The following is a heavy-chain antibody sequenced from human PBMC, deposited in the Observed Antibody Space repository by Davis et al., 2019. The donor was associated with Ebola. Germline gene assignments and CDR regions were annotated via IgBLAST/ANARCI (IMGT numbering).Heavy chain of an antibody. V-gene: IGHV4-38-2*02. CDR3: ARHLVGAAGTRWFDP. CDR1: GYSISSGYY. D-gene: IGHD6-13*01. Sequence: MPSETLSLTCTVSGYSISSGYYWGWIRQPPGKGLEWIGSIYYSGSTYYNPSLKSRVTISVDTSKNQFSLKLSSVTAADTAVYYCARHLVGAAGTRWFDPWGQGTLVSVSS. CDR2: IYYSGST. J-gene: IGHJ5*02.